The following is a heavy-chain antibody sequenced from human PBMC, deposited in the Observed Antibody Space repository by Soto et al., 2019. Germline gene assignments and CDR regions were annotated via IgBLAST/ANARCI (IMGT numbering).Heavy chain of an antibody. Sequence: QVQLVESGGGVVQPGRSLRLSCAASGFTFSSYGMHWVRQAPCKGLARVAALSYDGSNKYYADSVKGRFTISRDNYKNTLYLQLNSLRAEATAVYYCAKDVGGGKHIAAAGTSVWYSFAYWGQGTLVSVSS. D-gene: IGHD6-13*01. CDR1: GFTFSSYG. CDR3: AKDVGGGKHIAAAGTSVWYSFAY. V-gene: IGHV3-30*18. CDR2: LSYDGSNK. J-gene: IGHJ4*02.